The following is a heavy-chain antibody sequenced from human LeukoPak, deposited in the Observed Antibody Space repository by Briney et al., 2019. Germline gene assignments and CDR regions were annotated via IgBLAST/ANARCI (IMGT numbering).Heavy chain of an antibody. Sequence: GGSLRLSCAASGFTFSDYFMSWIRQAPGKGLEWVAYISTTDIIYYADSVKGRFTISRDNANNSLYLQMNSLRAEDTAVYYCVRAGTTFENWGQGTLVTVSS. V-gene: IGHV3-69-1*01. J-gene: IGHJ4*02. D-gene: IGHD2/OR15-2a*01. CDR3: VRAGTTFEN. CDR2: ISTTDII. CDR1: GFTFSDYF.